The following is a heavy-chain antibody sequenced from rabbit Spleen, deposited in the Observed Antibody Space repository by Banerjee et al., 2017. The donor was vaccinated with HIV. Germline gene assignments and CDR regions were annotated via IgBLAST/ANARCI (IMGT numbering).Heavy chain of an antibody. Sequence: QSLEESGGDLVKPGASLTLTCTASGFSFSGSYYMCWVRQAPGKGLECIACIYADSSGSTYYASWAKGRFTISKTSSTTVTLQMTSLTAADTATYFCARDASGGGVDFNLWGPGTLVTVS. D-gene: IGHD1-1*01. J-gene: IGHJ4*01. CDR2: IYADSSGST. CDR3: ARDASGGGVDFNL. CDR1: GFSFSGSYY. V-gene: IGHV1S40*01.